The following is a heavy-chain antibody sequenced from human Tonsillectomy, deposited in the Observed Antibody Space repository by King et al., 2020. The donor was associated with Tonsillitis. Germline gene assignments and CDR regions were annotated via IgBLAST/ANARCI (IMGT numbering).Heavy chain of an antibody. J-gene: IGHJ3*02. Sequence: QLQESGPGLVKPSETLSLTCTVSGGSISSSSYYWGWIRQPPGKGLEWIGTIYYSGSTYYNPSLKSRVTISVDTSKNQFSLKLSSVTAADTAVYYRARHSVEWELLLVYAFDIWGQGTMVTVSS. CDR3: ARHSVEWELLLVYAFDI. V-gene: IGHV4-39*01. D-gene: IGHD1-26*01. CDR2: IYYSGST. CDR1: GGSISSSSYY.